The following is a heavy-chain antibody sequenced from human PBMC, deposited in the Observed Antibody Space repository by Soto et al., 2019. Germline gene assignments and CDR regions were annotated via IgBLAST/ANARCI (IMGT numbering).Heavy chain of an antibody. CDR2: IIPIFGTA. D-gene: IGHD4-17*01. Sequence: EASVKVSCKASGGTFSSYAISWVRQAPGQGLEWMGGIIPIFGTANYAQKFQGRVTITADESTSTAYMELSSLRSEDTAVYYCVGYGDYGRNAFDIWGQGTMVTVSS. CDR1: GGTFSSYA. V-gene: IGHV1-69*13. CDR3: VGYGDYGRNAFDI. J-gene: IGHJ3*02.